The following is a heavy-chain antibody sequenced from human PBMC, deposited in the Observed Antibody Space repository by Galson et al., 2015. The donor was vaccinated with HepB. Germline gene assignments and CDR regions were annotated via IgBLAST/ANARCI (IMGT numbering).Heavy chain of an antibody. CDR2: IDWDDDK. CDR3: ARMSRGVGATMNAFDI. J-gene: IGHJ3*02. CDR1: GFSLSTSGMC. D-gene: IGHD1-26*01. Sequence: PSLVKPTQTLTLTCTFSGFSLSTSGMCVSWIRQPPGKALEWLALIDWDDDKYYSTSLKTRLTISKDTSKNQVVLTMTNMDPVDTATYYCARMSRGVGATMNAFDIWGQGTMVTVSS. V-gene: IGHV2-70*01.